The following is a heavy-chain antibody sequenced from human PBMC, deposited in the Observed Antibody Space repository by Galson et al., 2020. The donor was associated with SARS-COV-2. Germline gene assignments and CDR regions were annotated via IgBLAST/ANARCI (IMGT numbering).Heavy chain of an antibody. CDR2: IYHNGSP. D-gene: IGHD4-4*01. V-gene: IGHV4-59*02. CDR1: GASVTGHY. Sequence: SETLSLTCTVSGASVTGHYWSWVRQPPGKGLEWIGYIYHNGSPTYNPSLKSRVTMSLDTSRNQFSLSLTSVTAADTAMFFCVSSYSDASDLALDVWGQGTMVIVSP. CDR3: VSSYSDASDLALDV. J-gene: IGHJ3*01.